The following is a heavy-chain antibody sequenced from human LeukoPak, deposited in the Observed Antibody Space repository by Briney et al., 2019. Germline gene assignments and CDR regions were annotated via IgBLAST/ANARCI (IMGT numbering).Heavy chain of an antibody. CDR2: IHPSGML. CDR1: GASFSTGDQY. V-gene: IGHV4-31*03. CDR3: SRGLDSRKLGY. Sequence: PSETLSLTCTVSGASFSTGDQYWNWIRQSPGKGLGWIGSIHPSGMLYNNPSLESRVTISIDTSDNQFSLHLNSVTAADTAVYFCSRGLDSRKLGYWGQGTLVTVSS. J-gene: IGHJ4*02. D-gene: IGHD3-22*01.